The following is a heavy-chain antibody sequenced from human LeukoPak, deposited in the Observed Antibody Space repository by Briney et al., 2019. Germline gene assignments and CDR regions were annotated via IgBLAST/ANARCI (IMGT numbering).Heavy chain of an antibody. CDR3: ARQVLIVGGRYGMDV. J-gene: IGHJ6*02. V-gene: IGHV1-18*01. D-gene: IGHD3-22*01. CDR1: GYTFNSYG. CDR2: ISPYRGDT. Sequence: ASVKVSCKASGYTFNSYGMSWVRQAPGQGLEWMGWISPYRGDTEYEQKIQGRVSMTTDTSTSTAYMELRSLRPDDTAVYYCARQVLIVGGRYGMDVWGQGTTVTVSS.